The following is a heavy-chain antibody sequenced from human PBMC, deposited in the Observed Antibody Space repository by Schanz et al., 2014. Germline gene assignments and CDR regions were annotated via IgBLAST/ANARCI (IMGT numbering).Heavy chain of an antibody. J-gene: IGHJ4*02. CDR3: ARDGIPRDCFDY. Sequence: EVQLVESGGGLVQPGGSLRLSCAASGFTFSSYFMTWVRQAPGKGLEWVANINQDESEKTYVDSVKGRFTVSRDNAKNALYLQMNSLRAEDTAVYYCARDGIPRDCFDYWGQGALVTVS. CDR2: INQDESEK. CDR1: GFTFSSYF. V-gene: IGHV3-7*01. D-gene: IGHD2-2*02.